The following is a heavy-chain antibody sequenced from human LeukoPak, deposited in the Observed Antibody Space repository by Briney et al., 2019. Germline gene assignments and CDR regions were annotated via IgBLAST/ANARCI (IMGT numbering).Heavy chain of an antibody. V-gene: IGHV3-7*01. Sequence: GGSLRLSCATSGFSFSSYWMSWVRQAPGKGLEWVANIKKDGSEKYYVGSVKGRFTISRDNVKNSLYLQMNSLRAEDTAVYYCAKDSSGWPNNWGQGTLVTVSS. CDR3: AKDSSGWPNN. J-gene: IGHJ4*02. D-gene: IGHD6-19*01. CDR2: IKKDGSEK. CDR1: GFSFSSYW.